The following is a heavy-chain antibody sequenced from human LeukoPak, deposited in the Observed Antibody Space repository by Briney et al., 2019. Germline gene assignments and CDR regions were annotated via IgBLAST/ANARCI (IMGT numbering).Heavy chain of an antibody. CDR1: GGSFSGYY. J-gene: IGHJ4*02. CDR3: ARQFATASADTRGYFDF. V-gene: IGHV4-34*01. CDR2: INHSGST. D-gene: IGHD2-2*01. Sequence: SETLSLTCAVNGGSFSGYYWSWIRQPPGKGLEWIGEINHSGSTTYNPSLKSRATISVDTSKNQFSLKLSSVTAADAAMYYCARQFATASADTRGYFDFWGQGTVVTVSS.